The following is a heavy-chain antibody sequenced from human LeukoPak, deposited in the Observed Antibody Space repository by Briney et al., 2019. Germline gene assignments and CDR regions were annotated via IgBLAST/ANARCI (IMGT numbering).Heavy chain of an antibody. D-gene: IGHD3-10*01. CDR1: GFTFSSYE. CDR2: ISSSGSTI. V-gene: IGHV3-48*03. J-gene: IGHJ4*02. CDR3: AREDHMGSGLSDLDY. Sequence: SGGSLRLSCAASGFTFSSYEMNWVRQAPGKGLEWVSYISSSGSTIYYADSVKGRFTISRDNAKNSLYLQMNSLRAEDTAVYYCAREDHMGSGLSDLDYWGQGTLVTVSS.